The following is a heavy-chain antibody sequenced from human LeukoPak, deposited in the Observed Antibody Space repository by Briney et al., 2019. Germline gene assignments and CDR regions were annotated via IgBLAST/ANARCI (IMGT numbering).Heavy chain of an antibody. J-gene: IGHJ4*02. V-gene: IGHV1-69*01. D-gene: IGHD2-2*03. CDR2: IIRIFSTT. Sequence: GSSVKVSCKASGGTFSSYVIHWVRQAPGQGLEWMGGIIRIFSTTNYAQKFQGRVTISADESTSTAYMELSSLRSEDTAVYYCASGYCSTTSCYVNPYFDYWGQGTLVTVSS. CDR1: GGTFSSYV. CDR3: ASGYCSTTSCYVNPYFDY.